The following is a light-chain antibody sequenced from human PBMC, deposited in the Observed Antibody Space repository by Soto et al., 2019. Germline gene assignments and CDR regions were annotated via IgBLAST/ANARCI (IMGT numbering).Light chain of an antibody. Sequence: QSALTQPASVSGSPGQSITISCTGTSGDVGSYNLVSWYQQHPGKAPKLIISEGSKRPSGVSNRFSGSKSGSTASLTISGLQAEDEADYYCCSYAGSSTYVFGTGTKVTVL. CDR1: SGDVGSYNL. V-gene: IGLV2-23*01. CDR3: CSYAGSSTYV. J-gene: IGLJ1*01. CDR2: EGS.